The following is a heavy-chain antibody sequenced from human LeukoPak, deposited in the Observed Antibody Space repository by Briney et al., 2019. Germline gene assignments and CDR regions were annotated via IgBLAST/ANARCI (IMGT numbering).Heavy chain of an antibody. Sequence: SETLPLTCSVSGGSISSSGYYWGWIRQPPGKGLEWIGSIFYSGTTYQNPSLKSRVTISVDTPKNHFSLKLSSVTAADTAVYYCARHADSGFGELAFDYWGQGTLVTVSS. J-gene: IGHJ4*02. D-gene: IGHD3-10*01. V-gene: IGHV4-39*01. CDR2: IFYSGTT. CDR1: GGSISSSGYY. CDR3: ARHADSGFGELAFDY.